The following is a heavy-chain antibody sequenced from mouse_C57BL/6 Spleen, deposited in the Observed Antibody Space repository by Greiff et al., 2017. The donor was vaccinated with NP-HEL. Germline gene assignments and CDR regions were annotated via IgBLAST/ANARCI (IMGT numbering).Heavy chain of an antibody. CDR2: ISSGSSTI. D-gene: IGHD4-1*01. J-gene: IGHJ1*03. V-gene: IGHV5-17*01. CDR3: ATDWDGYWYFDD. CDR1: GFTFSDYG. Sequence: EVQLVESGGGLVKPGGSLKLSCAASGFTFSDYGMHWVRQAPEKGLEWVAYISSGSSTIYYADTVKGRFTISRDNAKNTLFLQMTSLRSEDTAMDYCATDWDGYWYFDDWGTGTTVTVSS.